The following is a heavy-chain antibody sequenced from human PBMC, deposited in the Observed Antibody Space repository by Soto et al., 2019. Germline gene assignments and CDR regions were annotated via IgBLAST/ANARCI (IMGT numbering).Heavy chain of an antibody. CDR2: SSYTGNT. D-gene: IGHD2-2*03. V-gene: IGHV4-39*01. CDR1: AASITSCTYY. J-gene: IGHJ6*02. Sequence: SQTLPLPCTVSAASITSCTYYWGLIRQPPGKGLQWIGSSSYTGNTYFNPSLKSRVTISVDTSKNEFSLRLSSVTAADTAVYYCARLNGYCVGTSCHGYYGMDVWGQGTTVT. CDR3: ARLNGYCVGTSCHGYYGMDV.